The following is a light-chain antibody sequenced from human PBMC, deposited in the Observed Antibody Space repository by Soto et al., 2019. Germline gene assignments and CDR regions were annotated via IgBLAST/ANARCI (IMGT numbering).Light chain of an antibody. CDR2: GNS. V-gene: IGLV1-40*01. Sequence: QSVLTQPPSVSGAPGQRVTISCTGSSSNIGAGYDVHWYQQLPGTAPKLLIYGNSNRPSGVPDRFSCSKSGTSASLAITGLQAEDEADYYWQSYDSSLSAHYVFGTGTKRTVL. CDR1: SSNIGAGYD. CDR3: QSYDSSLSAHYV. J-gene: IGLJ1*01.